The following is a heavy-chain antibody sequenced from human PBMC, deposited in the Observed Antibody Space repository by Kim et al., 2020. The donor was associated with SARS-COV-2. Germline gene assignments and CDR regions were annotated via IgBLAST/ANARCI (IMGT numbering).Heavy chain of an antibody. J-gene: IGHJ4*02. D-gene: IGHD3-9*01. CDR1: GASVSSDDTY. V-gene: IGHV4-30-4*01. CDR2: VDYPGTT. Sequence: SETLSLTCAVSGASVSSDDTYWSWVRQPPGKGLEWIGYVDYPGTTHYNASLRRRVSISLDTSKKRFSLTLASVTAADTAVYFCARAILGCGPTACSKMFDSWGQGILVTVSS. CDR3: ARAILGCGPTACSKMFDS.